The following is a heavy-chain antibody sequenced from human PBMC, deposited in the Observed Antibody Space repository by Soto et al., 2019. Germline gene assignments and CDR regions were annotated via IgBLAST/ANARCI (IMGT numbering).Heavy chain of an antibody. CDR3: ATRNYVDYFDY. J-gene: IGHJ4*02. Sequence: EVQLLESGGGLVQPGGSLRLSCAASGFTFSSYAMSWVRQAPGKGLEWVSAISGSGGSTYYADSVKGRFPISRDNSKNTLYLQMNRPKAEDTAVYYCATRNYVDYFDYWGQGTLVTVSS. CDR1: GFTFSSYA. D-gene: IGHD4-4*01. V-gene: IGHV3-23*01. CDR2: ISGSGGST.